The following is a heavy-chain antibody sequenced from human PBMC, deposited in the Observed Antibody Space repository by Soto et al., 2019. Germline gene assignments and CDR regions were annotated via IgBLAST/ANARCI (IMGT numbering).Heavy chain of an antibody. J-gene: IGHJ6*02. CDR1: GNGFTNYL. CDR3: ARLGYRSSWYGPHYSYGMDV. V-gene: IGHV5-51*01. D-gene: IGHD6-13*01. CDR2: IYPGDSDT. Sequence: GESLKSSWDGAGNGFTNYLIGLVLAITGKGMDWMGIIYPGDSDTRYSPSSQSQVSILADKSISSAYLQCSSLKASDTALYYCARLGYRSSWYGPHYSYGMDVWGQGTTVTVSS.